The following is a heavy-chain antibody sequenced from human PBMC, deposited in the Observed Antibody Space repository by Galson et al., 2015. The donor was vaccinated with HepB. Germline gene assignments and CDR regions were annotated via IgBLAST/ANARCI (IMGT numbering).Heavy chain of an antibody. Sequence: SLRLSCAASGFTFSSYAMSWVRQAPGKGLEWVSGISGSGGSTYYADSVKGRLTISRDNSKNTLYLQMNSLRAEDTAVYYCAKMITNSWDRIDYWGQGTLVTVSS. CDR1: GFTFSSYA. J-gene: IGHJ4*02. CDR3: AKMITNSWDRIDY. V-gene: IGHV3-23*01. D-gene: IGHD3-16*01. CDR2: ISGSGGST.